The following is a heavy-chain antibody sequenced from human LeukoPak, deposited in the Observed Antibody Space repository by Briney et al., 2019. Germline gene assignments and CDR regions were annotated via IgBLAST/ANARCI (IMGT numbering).Heavy chain of an antibody. CDR3: AREIRHIVVVPASNWFDP. J-gene: IGHJ5*02. CDR2: IYYSGST. CDR1: GGSISSYY. V-gene: IGHV4-59*01. Sequence: SETLSLTCTVSGGSISSYYWSWIRQPPGKGLEWIGYIYYSGSTNYNPSLKSRVTISVDTSKNQFSLKLSSVTAADTAVYYCAREIRHIVVVPASNWFDPWGQGTLVTVSS. D-gene: IGHD2-2*01.